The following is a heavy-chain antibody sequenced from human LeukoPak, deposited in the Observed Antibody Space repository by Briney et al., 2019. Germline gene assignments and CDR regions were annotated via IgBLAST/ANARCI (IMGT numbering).Heavy chain of an antibody. CDR3: ARDLFSFYYDSSGYCDY. V-gene: IGHV3-11*01. Sequence: AGGSLRLPCVASGFNFGDYYMNWFRQAPGKGLEWLSFISSSGHNILYTDSVKGRFTVSRDNAKKTVFLQMNSLRAEDTAVYYCARDLFSFYYDSSGYCDYWGPGTRVTVSS. J-gene: IGHJ4*02. D-gene: IGHD3-22*01. CDR1: GFNFGDYY. CDR2: ISSSGHNI.